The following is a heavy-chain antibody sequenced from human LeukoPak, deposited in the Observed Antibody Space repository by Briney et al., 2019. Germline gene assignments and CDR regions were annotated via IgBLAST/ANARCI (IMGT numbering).Heavy chain of an antibody. J-gene: IGHJ3*02. V-gene: IGHV3-7*01. CDR1: GFTFSSYW. CDR2: IKQDGSEK. D-gene: IGHD4-17*01. Sequence: GGSLRLSCAASGFTFSSYWMSWVRQAPGKGLEWVANIKQDGSEKYYVDSVKGRFTISRDNAKNSLYLQMNSLRAEDTAVYYCARVKMTTVPSKYAFDIWGQGTMVIVSS. CDR3: ARVKMTTVPSKYAFDI.